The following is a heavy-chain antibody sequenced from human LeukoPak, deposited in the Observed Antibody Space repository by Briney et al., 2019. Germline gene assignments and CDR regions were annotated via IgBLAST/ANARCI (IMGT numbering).Heavy chain of an antibody. J-gene: IGHJ6*02. CDR3: ARGLRIINGLDV. D-gene: IGHD2-15*01. Sequence: GASVKVSCKASGYTFTGYYMHWVRQAPGQGLERMGWINPNSGGTNYAQKFQGRVTMTRDTSISTAYMELSPLTSDDTAIYYCARGLRIINGLDVWGQGTTVIVSS. CDR1: GYTFTGYY. CDR2: INPNSGGT. V-gene: IGHV1-2*02.